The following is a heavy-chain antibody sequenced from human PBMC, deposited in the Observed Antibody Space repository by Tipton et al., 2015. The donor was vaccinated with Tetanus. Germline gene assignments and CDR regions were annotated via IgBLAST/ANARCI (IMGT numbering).Heavy chain of an antibody. D-gene: IGHD3-10*02. CDR2: TYYRSQWIT. V-gene: IGHV6-1*01. J-gene: IGHJ4*02. CDR3: ARDPPMCYSCLDS. Sequence: GLVKPSQTLSLTCAISGDSVSRDGPTWNWIRQSPSRGLEWLGRTYYRSQWITDYAVSERGRITINPDTSNNLVSLELRSVTPEDTAVYYCARDPPMCYSCLDSWGQGTLITVSS. CDR1: GDSVSRDGPT.